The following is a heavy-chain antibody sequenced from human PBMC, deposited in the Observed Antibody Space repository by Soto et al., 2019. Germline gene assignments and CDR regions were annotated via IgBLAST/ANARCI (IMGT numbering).Heavy chain of an antibody. Sequence: QVQLQQWGAGLLKPSETLSLTCAVYGGSFSGYYWSWIRQPPGKGLEWIGEINHSGSTNYNPSLKSQVAISVDTSKNQFSLKLSSVTAADTAVYYCASHSGGSPGYLPYVWGSYRPYYFDYWGQGTLVTVSS. D-gene: IGHD3-16*02. CDR3: ASHSGGSPGYLPYVWGSYRPYYFDY. J-gene: IGHJ4*02. CDR2: INHSGST. V-gene: IGHV4-34*01. CDR1: GGSFSGYY.